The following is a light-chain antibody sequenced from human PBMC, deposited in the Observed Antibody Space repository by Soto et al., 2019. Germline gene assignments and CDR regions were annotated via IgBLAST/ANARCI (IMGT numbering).Light chain of an antibody. CDR2: GAS. V-gene: IGKV3D-15*01. CDR3: QQYDYWPRT. CDR1: QSAGNF. Sequence: EIVMTQSPATLSVSPGETASLSCRASQSAGNFLAWYQQKPGQAPRVLIYGASSRATGIPDRFSGSGSGAEFTLTISSLQSEDFAVYYCQQYDYWPRTFGQGTKVDIK. J-gene: IGKJ1*01.